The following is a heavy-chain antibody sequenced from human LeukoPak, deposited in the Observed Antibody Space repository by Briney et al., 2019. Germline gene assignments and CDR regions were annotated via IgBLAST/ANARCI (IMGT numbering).Heavy chain of an antibody. Sequence: GGSLRLSCAASGFTFSSYWMHWVRQAPGKGLVWVSRINSDGSRTSYADSVKGRFTISRDNAKNTLYLQMNSLRAEDTAAYYCARDGGDYTNYYYYYYIDVWGKGTTVTASS. V-gene: IGHV3-74*01. CDR2: INSDGSRT. D-gene: IGHD4-17*01. CDR1: GFTFSSYW. J-gene: IGHJ6*03. CDR3: ARDGGDYTNYYYYYYIDV.